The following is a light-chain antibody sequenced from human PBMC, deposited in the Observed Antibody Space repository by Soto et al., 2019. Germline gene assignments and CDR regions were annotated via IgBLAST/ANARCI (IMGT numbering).Light chain of an antibody. CDR3: SSYAGTNKV. Sequence: QSVLTQPPSASGSPGQSVTISCTGTSGDVGGHNFVSWYQFHPGKAPKLIIYEVSKRPSGVTNRFSGSNSDNTASLTVSVLQAEEEADYCCSSYAGTNKVFGGGTKLTVL. CDR1: SGDVGGHNF. J-gene: IGLJ3*02. V-gene: IGLV2-8*01. CDR2: EVS.